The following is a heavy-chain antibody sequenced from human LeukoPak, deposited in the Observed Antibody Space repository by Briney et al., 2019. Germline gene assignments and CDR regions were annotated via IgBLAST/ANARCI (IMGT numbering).Heavy chain of an antibody. D-gene: IGHD3-9*01. CDR2: INPNSGGT. CDR1: GYTFTGYY. J-gene: IGHJ3*02. Sequence: ASVKVSCKASGYTFTGYYMHWVRQAPRQGLEWMGWINPNSGGTNYAQKFQGRVTMTRDTSISTAYMELSRLRSDDTAVYYCARVIRYFDWARHHDAFDIWGQGTMVTVSS. CDR3: ARVIRYFDWARHHDAFDI. V-gene: IGHV1-2*02.